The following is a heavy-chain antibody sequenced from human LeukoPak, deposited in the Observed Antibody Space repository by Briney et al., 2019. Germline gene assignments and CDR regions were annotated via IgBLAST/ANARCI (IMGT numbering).Heavy chain of an antibody. CDR1: GGSISSSINY. Sequence: SETLSLTCTVSGGSISSSINYWGWIRQPPGKGLEWIGSIYYSGSTYYNPSLKSRVTMSVDTSKNQFSLKLSSVTAADTAVYYCARDQVVPGSAIWFDPWGQGTLVTVSS. D-gene: IGHD2-2*01. CDR2: IYYSGST. V-gene: IGHV4-39*07. J-gene: IGHJ5*02. CDR3: ARDQVVPGSAIWFDP.